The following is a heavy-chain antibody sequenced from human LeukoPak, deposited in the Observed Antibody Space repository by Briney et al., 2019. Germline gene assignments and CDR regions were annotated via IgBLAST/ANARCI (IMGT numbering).Heavy chain of an antibody. CDR1: GGSISSDY. J-gene: IGHJ4*02. CDR3: ARDGEEAMVYV. V-gene: IGHV4-4*07. CDR2: IYTIGST. Sequence: SETLSLTCTVSGGSISSDYWGGSRHPAGKGLEWIGRIYTIGSTNYNPSLKSRVTISVDTSKNQFSLSRSSVTAADTAVYYCARDGEEAMVYVWGQGTLVTVSS. D-gene: IGHD5-18*01.